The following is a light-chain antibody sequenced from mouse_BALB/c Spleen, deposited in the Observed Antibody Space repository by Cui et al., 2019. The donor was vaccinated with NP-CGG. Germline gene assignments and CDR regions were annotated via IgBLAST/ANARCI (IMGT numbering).Light chain of an antibody. J-gene: IGLJ1*01. CDR3: ALWYSNHWV. CDR2: GTN. V-gene: IGLV1*01. Sequence: AVVTQEPALTTSPGETVTLTCRSSTGAVTTSNYANWVQEKPDHLFTGLIGGTNNRAPGVPARFSGSLIGDKAALTITGAQTEDEAMYFCALWYSNHWVFGGGTLLTVL. CDR1: TGAVTTSNY.